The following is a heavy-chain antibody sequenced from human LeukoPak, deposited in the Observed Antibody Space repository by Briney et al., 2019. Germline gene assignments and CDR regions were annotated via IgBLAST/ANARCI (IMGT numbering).Heavy chain of an antibody. V-gene: IGHV4-61*02. D-gene: IGHD5-12*01. CDR3: ARDRGYRANERNWYFDS. J-gene: IGHJ2*01. Sequence: SETLSLTCTVSGVSISSGDYYWNWIRQPAGRGLEWIVRIYTSGTSTYNPSLESRVTISIDTAQNQFSVNLRFVTATDTAVYYCARDRGYRANERNWYFDSWGRGTPVTVSS. CDR1: GVSISSGDYY. CDR2: IYTSGTS.